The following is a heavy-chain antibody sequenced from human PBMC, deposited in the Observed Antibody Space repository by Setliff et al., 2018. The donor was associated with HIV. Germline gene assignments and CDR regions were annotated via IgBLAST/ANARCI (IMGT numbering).Heavy chain of an antibody. V-gene: IGHV3-66*02. CDR1: GFTVSGYY. J-gene: IGHJ4*02. D-gene: IGHD3-10*01. CDR2: IYSGGST. Sequence: PGESLKISCEASGFTVSGYYMAWVRQAPGKGLEWVSTIYSGGSTYHADSVKGRFTLSRDISKNTLSLQMNSLRSEDTAVYYCAGVRLYNAALDYWGQGTLVTVAS. CDR3: AGVRLYNAALDY.